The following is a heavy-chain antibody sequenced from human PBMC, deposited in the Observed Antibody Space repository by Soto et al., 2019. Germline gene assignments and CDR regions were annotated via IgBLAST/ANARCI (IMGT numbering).Heavy chain of an antibody. J-gene: IGHJ4*02. D-gene: IGHD3-9*01. CDR3: ARTSGDILTGYHFDY. CDR1: GGSISSYY. V-gene: IGHV4-59*08. Sequence: QVQLQESGPGLVKPSETLSLTCTVSGGSISSYYWSWIRQPPGKGLEWIGYIYYSGSTNYNPSLNSRVTISVDTSKNQFSLKLSSVTAADTAVYYCARTSGDILTGYHFDYWGQGTLVTVSS. CDR2: IYYSGST.